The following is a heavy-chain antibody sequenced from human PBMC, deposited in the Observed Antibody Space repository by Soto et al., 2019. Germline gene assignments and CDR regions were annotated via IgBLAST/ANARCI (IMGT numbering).Heavy chain of an antibody. CDR1: GDSVTTGSYY. CDR2: SYYTGMT. CDR3: ARSYSSSMLCVY. V-gene: IGHV4-61*01. J-gene: IGHJ4*02. D-gene: IGHD6-6*01. Sequence: QLQLHESGPGLVKPSATMSLTCTVSGDSVTTGSYYWTWIRQPPGKGLEWIGYSYYTGMTAYSPSLKSRVTMSIDSSKTKFSLRLDSVTAADTAMYFCARSYSSSMLCVYWGQGTLVTVSS.